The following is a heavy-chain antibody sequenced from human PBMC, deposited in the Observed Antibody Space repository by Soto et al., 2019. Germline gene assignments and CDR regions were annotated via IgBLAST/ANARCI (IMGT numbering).Heavy chain of an antibody. J-gene: IGHJ5*02. D-gene: IGHD4-4*01. V-gene: IGHV3-33*01. CDR3: ARALQYQNWLDP. CDR2: IWSGGSNK. CDR1: GFTLSNYG. Sequence: GGSLRLSCAASGFTLSNYGMYWVRQAPGKGLEWVAVIWSGGSNKYYADSVKGRFTISRDNSKNTLYLQMNSLRAEDTAVYYCARALQYQNWLDPWGQGTLVTVSS.